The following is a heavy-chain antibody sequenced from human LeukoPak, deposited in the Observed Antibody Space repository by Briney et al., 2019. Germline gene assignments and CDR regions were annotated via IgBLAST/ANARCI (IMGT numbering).Heavy chain of an antibody. CDR2: IYYSGST. J-gene: IGHJ4*02. Sequence: SETLSLTCTVSGDSISSTNYYWGWIRQPPGKGLEWIGSIYYSGSTYYNPSLKSRVTISVDTSKNQFSLKLSSVTAADTAVYYCARAYSSSPYYFDYWGQGTLVTVSS. V-gene: IGHV4-39*07. D-gene: IGHD6-6*01. CDR3: ARAYSSSPYYFDY. CDR1: GDSISSTNYY.